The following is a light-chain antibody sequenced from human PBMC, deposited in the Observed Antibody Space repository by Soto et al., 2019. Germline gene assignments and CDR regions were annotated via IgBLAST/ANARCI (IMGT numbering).Light chain of an antibody. V-gene: IGKV3-20*01. J-gene: IGKJ4*01. CDR3: HQYGTLPPT. Sequence: EIVLTQSPGTLSLSPGERATLSCRASQTVTNTYLAWYQQKSGQAPKFLIYGASNRATGIPDRFSGSGSGIDFTLPISRLEPEDFAVYYCHQYGTLPPTFGGGTKVEI. CDR2: GAS. CDR1: QTVTNTY.